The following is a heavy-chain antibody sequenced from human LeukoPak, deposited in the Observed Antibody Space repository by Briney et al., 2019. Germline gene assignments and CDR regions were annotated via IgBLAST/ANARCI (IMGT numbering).Heavy chain of an antibody. V-gene: IGHV3-30*04. J-gene: IGHJ4*02. Sequence: PGRSLRLSCVASGFTFNNYGMHWVRQAPGKGLEWVSLISHDGTNEDYSDSVEGRFTISGDNSKKTVYLQMDSLRSEDTAVYYCVRGALRKLWTLGVDWGQGTLVIVSS. CDR3: VRGALRKLWTLGVD. CDR2: ISHDGTNE. CDR1: GFTFNNYG. D-gene: IGHD3-16*01.